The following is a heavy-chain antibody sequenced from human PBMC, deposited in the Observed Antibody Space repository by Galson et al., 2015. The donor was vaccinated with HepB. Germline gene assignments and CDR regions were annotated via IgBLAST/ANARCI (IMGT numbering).Heavy chain of an antibody. Sequence: SVKVSCKASGYTFTSYGISWVRQAPGQGLEWMGWIGAYNGNTNYAQKLQGRVTMTTDTSTSTAYMELRSLRSDDTAVYYCARVGGLSLWFGGEIDYWGQGTLVTVSS. CDR1: GYTFTSYG. V-gene: IGHV1-18*04. CDR2: IGAYNGNT. CDR3: ARVGGLSLWFGGEIDY. D-gene: IGHD3-10*01. J-gene: IGHJ4*02.